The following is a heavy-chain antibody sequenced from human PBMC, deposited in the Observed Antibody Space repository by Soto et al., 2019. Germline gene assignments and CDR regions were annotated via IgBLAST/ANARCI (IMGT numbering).Heavy chain of an antibody. CDR2: IYYSGST. CDR3: AREGGGYGDYYYYGMDV. D-gene: IGHD3-22*01. J-gene: IGHJ6*02. V-gene: IGHV4-31*03. Sequence: SETLSLTCTVSGGSISSGGYYWSWIRQHPGKGLEWIGYIYYSGSTYYNPSLKSRVTISVDTSKNQFSLKLSSVTAADTAVYYCAREGGGYGDYYYYGMDVWGQGTTVTVSS. CDR1: GGSISSGGYY.